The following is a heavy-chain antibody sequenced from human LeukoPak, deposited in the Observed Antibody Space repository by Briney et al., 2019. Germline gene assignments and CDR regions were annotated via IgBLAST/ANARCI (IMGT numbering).Heavy chain of an antibody. Sequence: GGSLRLSCAASGFTFSNYAMTWVRQAPGQGLEWVSVISGDSSGTYYADSVKGRFTISRDNSKNTLYLQMNSLRAEDTAVYYCARAGYYDSSGYYSNYDAFDIWGQGTMVTVSS. CDR1: GFTFSNYA. CDR3: ARAGYYDSSGYYSNYDAFDI. D-gene: IGHD3-22*01. V-gene: IGHV3-23*01. CDR2: ISGDSSGT. J-gene: IGHJ3*02.